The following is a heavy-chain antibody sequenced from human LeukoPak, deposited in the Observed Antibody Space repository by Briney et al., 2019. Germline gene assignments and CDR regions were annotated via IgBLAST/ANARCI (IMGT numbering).Heavy chain of an antibody. CDR2: VRSKANSYAT. V-gene: IGHV3-73*01. CDR1: GFTFSGSA. CDR3: TRVAVAGYYYYYYMDV. J-gene: IGHJ6*03. Sequence: GGSLRLSCAASGFTFSGSAMHCVRQASGKGLEWVGRVRSKANSYATAYAASVKGRFTISRDDSKNTAYLQMNSLKTEDTAVYYCTRVAVAGYYYYYYMDVWAKGPRSPSP. D-gene: IGHD6-19*01.